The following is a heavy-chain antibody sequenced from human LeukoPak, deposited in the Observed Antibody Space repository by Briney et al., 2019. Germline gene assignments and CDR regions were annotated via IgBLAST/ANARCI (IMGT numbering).Heavy chain of an antibody. CDR1: GDSIRDYH. D-gene: IGHD3-22*01. V-gene: IGHV4-59*01. Sequence: SETLSLTCTVSGDSIRDYHCNWIRQSPGKGLEWIWNISYSGSPKYNPSLKSRVTLSVDTSKNQFSLKLTSATAADTAVYYCARVSPDSSAYVDSWGQGTLVTVSS. CDR2: ISYSGSP. CDR3: ARVSPDSSAYVDS. J-gene: IGHJ4*02.